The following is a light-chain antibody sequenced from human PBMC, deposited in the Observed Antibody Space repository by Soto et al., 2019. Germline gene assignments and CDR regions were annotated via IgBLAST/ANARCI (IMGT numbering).Light chain of an antibody. CDR3: QQYGSTPPYT. V-gene: IGKV1-NL1*01. J-gene: IGKJ2*01. Sequence: DIQMTQSPSSLSASVGDRVTITCRASQGISNYLAWYQQRPGQAPRLLIYRASRRATGIPDRFSASGSGTDFTLTISRLEPEDSAVYFCQQYGSTPPYTFGQGTKLEI. CDR2: RAS. CDR1: QGISNY.